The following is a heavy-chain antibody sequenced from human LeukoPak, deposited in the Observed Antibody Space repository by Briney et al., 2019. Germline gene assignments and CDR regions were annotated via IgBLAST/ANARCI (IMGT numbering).Heavy chain of an antibody. CDR3: ARGFTYYYDSSGYPILGY. CDR1: GYTFNTYG. D-gene: IGHD3-22*01. Sequence: ASVKVSCESSGYTFNTYGIIWVRQAPGHGLEWMGCISGYNGDTNYAQILQDRVTMTTDTTTSTAYMELRSLRSDDTAVYYCARGFTYYYDSSGYPILGYWGQGILVTVSS. J-gene: IGHJ4*02. CDR2: ISGYNGDT. V-gene: IGHV1-18*01.